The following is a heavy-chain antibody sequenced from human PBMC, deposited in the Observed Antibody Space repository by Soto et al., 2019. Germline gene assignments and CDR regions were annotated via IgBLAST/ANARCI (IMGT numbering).Heavy chain of an antibody. Sequence: LSLTCTVSGASISGGTYYWTWIRQAPGKGLEWVGHIYYTGSTNYNPALNDRVTISVDTSKNHFSLQLTSVAAADTAVYYCARGAGFSYASTWFDIWGQGTLVTVSS. V-gene: IGHV4-61*03. CDR2: IYYTGST. CDR3: ARGAGFSYASTWFDI. J-gene: IGHJ5*02. D-gene: IGHD5-18*01. CDR1: GASISGGTYY.